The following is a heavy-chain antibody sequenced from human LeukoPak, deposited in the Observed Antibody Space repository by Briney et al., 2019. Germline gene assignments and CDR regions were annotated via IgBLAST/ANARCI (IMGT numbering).Heavy chain of an antibody. CDR2: LYTSGST. D-gene: IGHD4-17*01. CDR3: ARGGDYASSDY. J-gene: IGHJ4*02. Sequence: SETLSLTCTVSGGSISTYFWSWIRQPAGKGLEWIGRLYTSGSTNYNPSLKSRLTISADTSKNQFSLKLSSVTAADTAVYYCARGGDYASSDYWGQGTLVTVSS. V-gene: IGHV4-4*07. CDR1: GGSISTYF.